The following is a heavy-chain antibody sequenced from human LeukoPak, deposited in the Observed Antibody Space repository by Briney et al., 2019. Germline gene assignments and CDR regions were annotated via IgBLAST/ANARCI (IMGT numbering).Heavy chain of an antibody. J-gene: IGHJ4*02. Sequence: SQTLSLTCTVSGGSISSGDYYWSWIRQPPGKGLEWIGYIYYSGSTYYNPSLKSRVTISVDTSKNQFSLKLSSVTAADTAVYYCARDGDYYDSSGYYFDYWGQGTLATVSS. D-gene: IGHD3-22*01. CDR2: IYYSGST. V-gene: IGHV4-30-4*08. CDR3: ARDGDYYDSSGYYFDY. CDR1: GGSISSGDYY.